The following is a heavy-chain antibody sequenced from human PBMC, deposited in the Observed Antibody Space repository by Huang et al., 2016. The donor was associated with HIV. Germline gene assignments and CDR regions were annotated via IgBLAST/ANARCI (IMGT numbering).Heavy chain of an antibody. CDR2: SSPGDSDT. J-gene: IGHJ4*02. CDR1: GYSFTSYW. CDR3: ARPGGSWYYFDY. D-gene: IGHD6-13*01. V-gene: IGHV5-51*01. Sequence: EVQLVQSGAEVKKPGESLKISCKGSGYSFTSYWIGWVRQMPGKGLEGMGSSSPGDSDTRYSPSFQGKVTISADKSISTAYLHWSSLKAADTAMYYCARPGGSWYYFDYWGQGTLVTVSS.